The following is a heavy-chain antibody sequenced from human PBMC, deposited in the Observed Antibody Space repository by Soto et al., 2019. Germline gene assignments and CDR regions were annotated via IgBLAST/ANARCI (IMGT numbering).Heavy chain of an antibody. V-gene: IGHV3-23*01. Sequence: EVQLLESVGGLVQPGGSLRLSCAASGVTFGSYAMSWVRQAPGKGLEWVSAISGSGGNTYYADSVKGRFTISRDNSNNTLYLQMNSLRVEDTAVYYCAQDLGVGGGSCYNYWGQGILVTVSS. D-gene: IGHD2-15*01. J-gene: IGHJ4*02. CDR2: ISGSGGNT. CDR3: AQDLGVGGGSCYNY. CDR1: GVTFGSYA.